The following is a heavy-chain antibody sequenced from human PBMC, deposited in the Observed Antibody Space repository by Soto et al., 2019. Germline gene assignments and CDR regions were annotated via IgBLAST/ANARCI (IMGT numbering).Heavy chain of an antibody. CDR3: ARDIGEMSAV. Sequence: GGSMRLSCTRSGFTFSSSTMTWVRQGPGKGREWVSSISSSSSYIYFADSLKGRFTLPRDNAKNSLYLQMNSLRAEDTAVYYCARDIGEMSAVWGQGTQVTVSS. CDR1: GFTFSSST. V-gene: IGHV3-21*06. J-gene: IGHJ4*02. D-gene: IGHD3-10*01. CDR2: ISSSSSYI.